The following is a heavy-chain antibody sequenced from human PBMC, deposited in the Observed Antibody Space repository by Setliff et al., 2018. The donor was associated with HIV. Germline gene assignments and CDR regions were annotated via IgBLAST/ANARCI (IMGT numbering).Heavy chain of an antibody. CDR1: GGTFSSYA. Sequence: SVKVSCKASGGTFSSYAISWVRQAPGQGLEWMGGIIPIFGTANYAQKFQGRVTITADESTSTAYMELSSLRSEDTAVYYCERVGYSSGWFGPWGQGTLVTVSS. V-gene: IGHV1-69*13. CDR2: IIPIFGTA. J-gene: IGHJ5*02. CDR3: ERVGYSSGWFGP. D-gene: IGHD6-19*01.